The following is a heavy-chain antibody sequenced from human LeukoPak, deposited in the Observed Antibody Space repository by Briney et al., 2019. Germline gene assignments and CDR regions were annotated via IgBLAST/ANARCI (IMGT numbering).Heavy chain of an antibody. J-gene: IGHJ4*02. Sequence: GGSLRLSCAASGFTFSNYGIHWVRQAPGKGLEWVAFTRYDGSNKYYADSVKGRFTISRDNSKNTLYLQMNSLRAEDTAVYYCAKGQRFYGEYYFDYWGQGTLVTVSS. CDR2: TRYDGSNK. CDR1: GFTFSNYG. V-gene: IGHV3-30*02. D-gene: IGHD4-17*01. CDR3: AKGQRFYGEYYFDY.